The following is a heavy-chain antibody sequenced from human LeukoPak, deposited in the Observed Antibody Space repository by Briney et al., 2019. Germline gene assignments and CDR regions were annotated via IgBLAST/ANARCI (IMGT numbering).Heavy chain of an antibody. CDR1: GFTFSSYA. V-gene: IGHV3-30-3*01. Sequence: GGSLRLSCAASGFTFSSYAMHWVRQAPGKGLEWVAVISYDGSNKYYADSVKGRFTISRDNSKNTLYLQMSSLRAEDTAVYYCARETSYRYLHLFDPWGQGTLVTVSS. D-gene: IGHD4-11*01. J-gene: IGHJ5*02. CDR2: ISYDGSNK. CDR3: ARETSYRYLHLFDP.